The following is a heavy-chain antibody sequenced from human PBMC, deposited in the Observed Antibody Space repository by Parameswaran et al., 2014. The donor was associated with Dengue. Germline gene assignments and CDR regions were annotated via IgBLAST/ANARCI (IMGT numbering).Heavy chain of an antibody. D-gene: IGHD2-15*01. Sequence: VRQAPGKGLEWVPSISSSSSYIYYADSVKGRFTISRDNAKNSLYLQMNSLRAEDTAVYYCARDREGYCSGGSCYSGYYYYYGMDVWGQGTTVTVSS. J-gene: IGHJ6*02. CDR3: ARDREGYCSGGSCYSGYYYYYGMDV. V-gene: IGHV3-21*01. CDR2: ISSSSSYI.